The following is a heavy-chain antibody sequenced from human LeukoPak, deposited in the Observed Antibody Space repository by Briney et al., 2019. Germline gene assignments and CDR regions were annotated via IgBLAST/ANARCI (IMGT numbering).Heavy chain of an antibody. V-gene: IGHV4-39*07. J-gene: IGHJ4*02. D-gene: IGHD6-19*01. Sequence: SETLSLTCTVSGGSISSSSYYWGWLRQPPGKGLEWIGSIYYSGSTYYNPSLKSRVTISVDTSKNQFSLKLSSVTAADTAMYYCARGTLYRGWSYYLDFWGQGSQVTVSS. CDR3: ARGTLYRGWSYYLDF. CDR1: GGSISSSSYY. CDR2: IYYSGST.